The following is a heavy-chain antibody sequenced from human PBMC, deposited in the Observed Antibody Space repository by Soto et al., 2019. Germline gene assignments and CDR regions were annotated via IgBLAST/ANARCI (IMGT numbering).Heavy chain of an antibody. D-gene: IGHD3-10*01. V-gene: IGHV4-59*01. CDR3: ERGMREFVHYYIMDV. Sequence: QVQLQESGPGLVKPSETLSLTCTVSGGSISSYYWYWIRQPPGKGLEWIGYVHYSGRTNYNRSLKSRVTISVDTPKSQFSLKLSTVTAADTAVYYCERGMREFVHYYIMDVWGRGTTVTVSS. CDR1: GGSISSYY. CDR2: VHYSGRT. J-gene: IGHJ6*02.